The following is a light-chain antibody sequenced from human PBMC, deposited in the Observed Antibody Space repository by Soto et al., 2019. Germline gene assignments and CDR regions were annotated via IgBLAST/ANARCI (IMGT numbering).Light chain of an antibody. CDR3: EAWDSSLSAGV. J-gene: IGLJ3*02. CDR2: DND. Sequence: QSVLTQPPSVSAAPGRKVTVSCSGSRSNIGNNYVSWYQHLPGTAPKLLIYDNDKRPSGIPDRFSASKSGTSATLGITGLQTGDEADYYCEAWDSSLSAGVFGGGTKVTVL. CDR1: RSNIGNNY. V-gene: IGLV1-51*01.